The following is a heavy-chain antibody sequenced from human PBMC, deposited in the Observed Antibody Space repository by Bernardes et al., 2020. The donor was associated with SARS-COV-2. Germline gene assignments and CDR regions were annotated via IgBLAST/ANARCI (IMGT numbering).Heavy chain of an antibody. D-gene: IGHD3-9*01. V-gene: IGHV3-66*03. Sequence: GPLRLSCGISRFTFSTNYMSWVRQAPGQGLEWVSGLFRDNVFYAESVKGRFTVSRDNSKTTLYLHMNSLRTEDTAVYYCAKPPSTYRYFDWLSGLDYWGQGTLVTVFS. CDR1: RFTFSTNY. CDR2: LFRDNV. CDR3: AKPPSTYRYFDWLSGLDY. J-gene: IGHJ4*02.